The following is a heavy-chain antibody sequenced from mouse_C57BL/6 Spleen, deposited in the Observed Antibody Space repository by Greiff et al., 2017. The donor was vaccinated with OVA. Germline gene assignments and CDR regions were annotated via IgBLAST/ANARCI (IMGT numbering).Heavy chain of an antibody. CDR2: IYPSDSET. CDR3: ARAYYSNPWYFDY. D-gene: IGHD2-5*01. CDR1: GYTFTSYW. Sequence: QVQLKQPGAELVRPGSSVKLSCKASGYTFTSYWMDWVKQRPGQGLEWIGNIYPSDSETHYNQKFKDKATLTVDKSSSTAYMQLSSLTSEDSAVYYCARAYYSNPWYFDYWGQGTTLTVSS. V-gene: IGHV1-61*01. J-gene: IGHJ2*01.